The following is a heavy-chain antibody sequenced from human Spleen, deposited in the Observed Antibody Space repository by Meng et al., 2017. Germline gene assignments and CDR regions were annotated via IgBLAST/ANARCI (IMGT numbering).Heavy chain of an antibody. D-gene: IGHD3-9*01. Sequence: ETLSLTCTVSGGSISSSSYYWGWIRQAPGKGLEWVANIHKDGSDTYYVDSVKGRFTISRDNAKNSLHLQMNSLRVEDTAVYFCARDTDWHNFDKWGQGTLVTVSS. V-gene: IGHV3-7*01. J-gene: IGHJ4*02. CDR1: GGSISSSSYY. CDR3: ARDTDWHNFDK. CDR2: IHKDGSDT.